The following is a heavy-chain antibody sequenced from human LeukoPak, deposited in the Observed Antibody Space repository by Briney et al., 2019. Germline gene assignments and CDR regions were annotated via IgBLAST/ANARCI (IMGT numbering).Heavy chain of an antibody. CDR1: GFTFSSYA. V-gene: IGHV3-23*01. J-gene: IGHJ4*02. Sequence: GGSLRLSCAASGFTFSSYAMSWVRQAPGKGLEWVSAISGSGGSTYYADSVKGRFTISRDNSKNTLYLQMNGLRAEDTAVYYCARSTRAAAGRTPFDYWGQGTLVTVSS. D-gene: IGHD6-13*01. CDR2: ISGSGGST. CDR3: ARSTRAAAGRTPFDY.